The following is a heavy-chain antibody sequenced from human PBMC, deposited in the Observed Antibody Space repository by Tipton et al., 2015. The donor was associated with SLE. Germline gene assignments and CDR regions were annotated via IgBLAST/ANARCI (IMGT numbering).Heavy chain of an antibody. CDR3: ARDGWLAVAGTEDYFDY. CDR1: GDSVSSNSAA. CDR2: TYYRSKWYN. V-gene: IGHV6-1*01. D-gene: IGHD6-19*01. J-gene: IGHJ4*02. Sequence: TLSLTCAISGDSVSSNSAAWNWIRQSPSRGLEWLGRTYYRSKWYNDYAVSVKSRITINPDTSKNQFSLQLNSVTPEDTAVYYCARDGWLAVAGTEDYFDYWGQGTLVTVSS.